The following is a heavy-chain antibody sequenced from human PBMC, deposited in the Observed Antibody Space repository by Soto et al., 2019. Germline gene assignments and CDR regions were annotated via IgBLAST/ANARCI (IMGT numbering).Heavy chain of an antibody. Sequence: ASASISCKDSGYTITNYYIHWVRQAPGKGLEWMGWMNPRIGGKKYAQAFPDSVTMPRDASISTAYMEVTSLRHGDTAVYFCARSADRTFKPVDVW. CDR2: MNPRIGGK. D-gene: IGHD2-8*01. CDR3: ARSADRTFKPVDV. J-gene: IGHJ6*01. CDR1: GYTITNYY. V-gene: IGHV1-2*02.